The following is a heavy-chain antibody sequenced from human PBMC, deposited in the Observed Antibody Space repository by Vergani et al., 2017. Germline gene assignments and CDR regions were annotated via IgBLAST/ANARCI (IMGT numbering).Heavy chain of an antibody. CDR3: ARIRRRGRSGYDIFDF. D-gene: IGHD5-12*01. V-gene: IGHV2-70*01. CDR2: IDWNDNK. J-gene: IGHJ4*02. CDR1: GFSILTSEMC. Sequence: QVTLRESGPALVKPTQTLTLTCTLSGFSILTSEMCVSWIRQPPGKALEWLALIDWNDNKYFNTSLKTRHTISKDASKNQVVLTMTNMDPVDTATYYCARIRRRGRSGYDIFDFWGQGILDSVAS.